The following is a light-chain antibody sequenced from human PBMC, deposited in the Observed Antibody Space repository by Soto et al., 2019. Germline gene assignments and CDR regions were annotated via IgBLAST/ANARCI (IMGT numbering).Light chain of an antibody. Sequence: QSVLTQPASVSGSPGQSITISCTGTSSDVGGYNYVSWYQQHPGKAPKLMIYDVSNQPSGVSNRFSGSKSGNTASLTISGLQAEDEADYYCSSYTSSSTFVVFGGGTKLTFL. CDR3: SSYTSSSTFVV. CDR2: DVS. J-gene: IGLJ2*01. CDR1: SSDVGGYNY. V-gene: IGLV2-14*01.